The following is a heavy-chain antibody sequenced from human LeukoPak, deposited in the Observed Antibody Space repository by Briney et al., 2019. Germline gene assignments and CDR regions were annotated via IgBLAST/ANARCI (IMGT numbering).Heavy chain of an antibody. CDR3: ARRESVAAVDY. J-gene: IGHJ4*02. D-gene: IGHD6-19*01. CDR2: INTNTGNP. V-gene: IGHV7-4-1*02. CDR1: GYTFTRYN. Sequence: GASVKVSCKASGYTFTRYNMNWVRQAPGQALEWMGWINTNTGNPTYAQGFTGRFVFSLDTSVSTAYLQISSLKAEDTAVYYCARRESVAAVDYWGQGTLVTVSS.